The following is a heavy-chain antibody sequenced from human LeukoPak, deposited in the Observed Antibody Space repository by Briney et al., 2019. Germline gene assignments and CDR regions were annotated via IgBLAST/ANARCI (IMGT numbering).Heavy chain of an antibody. D-gene: IGHD6-13*01. Sequence: GGSLRLSCAASGFTFSSYGMHWVRQAPGKGLEWVAVISYDGSNKYYADTVKGRFTIFRDNSKNTLYLQMNSLRAEGTAVYYCAKDQAAAGSYWGQGTLVTVSS. V-gene: IGHV3-30*18. CDR1: GFTFSSYG. CDR3: AKDQAAAGSY. J-gene: IGHJ4*02. CDR2: ISYDGSNK.